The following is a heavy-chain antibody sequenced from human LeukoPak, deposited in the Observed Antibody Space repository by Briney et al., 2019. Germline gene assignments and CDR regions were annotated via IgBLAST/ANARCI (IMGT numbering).Heavy chain of an antibody. CDR2: IIPIFGTA. Sequence: GASVKVSCKASGGTFSSYAISWVRQAPGQGLEWMGGIIPIFGTANYAQKFQGRVTITADESTSTAYMELSSLRSEDTAVYYCARGIATRPRVYSWFDPWGQGTLVTVSS. D-gene: IGHD6-6*01. V-gene: IGHV1-69*13. CDR3: ARGIATRPRVYSWFDP. CDR1: GGTFSSYA. J-gene: IGHJ5*02.